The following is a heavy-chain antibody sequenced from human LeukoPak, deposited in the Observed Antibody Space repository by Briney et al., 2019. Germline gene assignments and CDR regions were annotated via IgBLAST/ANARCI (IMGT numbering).Heavy chain of an antibody. Sequence: GGSLRLSCAASGFTFINAWMAWVRQAPGKGLEWVGRIKAKAHGGTIEYAAPVKGRFTISRDDSKNTPYLQMNSLRAEDTAVYYCAELGITMIGGVWGKGTTVTISS. CDR2: IKAKAHGGTI. J-gene: IGHJ6*04. CDR1: GFTFINAW. V-gene: IGHV3-15*01. D-gene: IGHD3-10*02. CDR3: AELGITMIGGV.